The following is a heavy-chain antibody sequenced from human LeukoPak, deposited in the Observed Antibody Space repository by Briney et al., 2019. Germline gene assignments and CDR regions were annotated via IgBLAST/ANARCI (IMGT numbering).Heavy chain of an antibody. CDR1: GFTLSSKG. V-gene: IGHV3-30*18. J-gene: IGHJ6*02. Sequence: PGRSLTLSCAASGFTLSSKGMHWVRQAPSKGLDRVAVISYDASNKYYADSVKGRFTISRDNTKITLYLQMNSLRAEDTAVYYCAKDLKKGYCSSTSCYRDDYYYYGMDVWGQGTTVTVAS. CDR3: AKDLKKGYCSSTSCYRDDYYYYGMDV. D-gene: IGHD2-2*01. CDR2: ISYDASNK.